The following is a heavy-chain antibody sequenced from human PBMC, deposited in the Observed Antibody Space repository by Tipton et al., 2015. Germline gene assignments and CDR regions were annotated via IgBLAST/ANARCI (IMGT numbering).Heavy chain of an antibody. V-gene: IGHV4-34*01. D-gene: IGHD3-9*01. CDR3: ACQDYDSLTRDYQTVDY. J-gene: IGHJ4*02. CDR1: GGSFSDYY. CDR2: INYSATT. Sequence: TLSLTCAVYGGSFSDYYWTWVRQSPGKGLEWIGEINYSATTHYNPSLGSRVTISVDTPKNQFSLKLTSVTAADTAVYYCACQDYDSLTRDYQTVDYWGQGTLVTVSS.